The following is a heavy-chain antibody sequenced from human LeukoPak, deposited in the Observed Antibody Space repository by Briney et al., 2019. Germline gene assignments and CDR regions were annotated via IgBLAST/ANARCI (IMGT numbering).Heavy chain of an antibody. CDR2: IYYGGTN. V-gene: IGHV4-39*01. Sequence: SETLSLTCTVSGGSTSSWTYYWGWIRQPPGKGLEWIGTIYYGGTNYYNPSLKSRVTISVDTSKNQFSLNLNSVTAADTAVYYCAYGSNSAADHWGQGTPVTVSS. D-gene: IGHD4-23*01. CDR3: AYGSNSAADH. CDR1: GGSTSSWTYY. J-gene: IGHJ4*02.